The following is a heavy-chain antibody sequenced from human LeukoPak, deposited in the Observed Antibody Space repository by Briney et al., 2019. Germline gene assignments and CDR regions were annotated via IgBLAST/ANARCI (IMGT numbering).Heavy chain of an antibody. V-gene: IGHV3-30*02. CDR3: AKGVAVTGTPPDV. CDR1: GFTFTSFG. Sequence: PGGSLRLSCAASGFTFTSFGMHWVRQAPGKGLEWVAFIWFDGSDKYYADSVKGRFPISRDNSKNTLYLQMNSLRAEDTAVYYCAKGVAVTGTPPDVWGKGTTVTVSS. D-gene: IGHD6-19*01. CDR2: IWFDGSDK. J-gene: IGHJ6*04.